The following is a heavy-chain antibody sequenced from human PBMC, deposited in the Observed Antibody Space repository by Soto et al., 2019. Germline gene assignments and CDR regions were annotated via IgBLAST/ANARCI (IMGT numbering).Heavy chain of an antibody. Sequence: QVQLVESGGGVVQPGRSLRLSCAASGFTFSSYGMHWVRQAPGKGLEWVAVISYDGSNKYYADSVKGRFTISRDNSKNTLYLQMNSLRAEDTAVYYCAKGDIVLVTAAVIGYFDYWGQGTLVTVSS. CDR3: AKGDIVLVTAAVIGYFDY. V-gene: IGHV3-30*18. CDR2: ISYDGSNK. CDR1: GFTFSSYG. J-gene: IGHJ4*02. D-gene: IGHD2-2*01.